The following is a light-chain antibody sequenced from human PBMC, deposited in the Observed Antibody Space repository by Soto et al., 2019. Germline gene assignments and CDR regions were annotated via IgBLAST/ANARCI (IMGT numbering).Light chain of an antibody. CDR1: GSDVGGYNY. CDR3: SSYAASNNLGV. J-gene: IGLJ2*01. V-gene: IGLV2-8*01. CDR2: EVS. Sequence: QLVLTQPPSASGSPGQSVTISCIGTGSDVGGYNYVSWYQQHPGKAPKLMIYEVSKRPSGVPDRFSGSKSGNTASLTVSGLQAEDEADYYCSSYAASNNLGVFGGGTKLTVL.